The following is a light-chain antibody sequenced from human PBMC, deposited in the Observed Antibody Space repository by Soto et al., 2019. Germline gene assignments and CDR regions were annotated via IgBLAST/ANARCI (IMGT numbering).Light chain of an antibody. CDR2: TNT. CDR1: TSNVGTNP. J-gene: IGLJ2*01. Sequence: QSVLTQPPSASGTPGQKGIISCSGSTSNVGTNPVTWYQHLPGAAPKLLIYTNTQRPSGVPDRFSGSKSGTSASLAVSGLQSEDEGDYYCAVWDGSLNVVVFGGGTKLTVL. V-gene: IGLV1-44*01. CDR3: AVWDGSLNVVV.